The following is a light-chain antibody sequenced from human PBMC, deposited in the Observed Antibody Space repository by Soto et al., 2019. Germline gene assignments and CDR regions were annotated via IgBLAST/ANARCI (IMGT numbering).Light chain of an antibody. CDR2: GAS. Sequence: EIVLTQSPGTLSLSPGERATLSCRASQSVSSGFLAWYQQKPGQAPRLLIYGASSRADGIPDRFSGSGFGTDFTLTISGLEPEDFAVYYCQQYSSSPRTFGPGTKVDF. J-gene: IGKJ3*01. V-gene: IGKV3-20*01. CDR3: QQYSSSPRT. CDR1: QSVSSGF.